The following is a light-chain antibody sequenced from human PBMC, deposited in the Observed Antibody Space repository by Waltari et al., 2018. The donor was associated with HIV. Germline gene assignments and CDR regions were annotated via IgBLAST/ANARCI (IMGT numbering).Light chain of an antibody. CDR3: QMWESGSDHPGV. CDR1: NIGSKG. J-gene: IGLJ1*01. CDR2: YDG. Sequence: SSVVTQPPSVSVAPGKTATITCGGSNIGSKGVHWYQQKPGQAPVLVICYDGERHSGIPERFSGYKSGNTATLTSSRVEVGDEADYYCQMWESGSDHPGVFGAGTKVTVL. V-gene: IGLV3-21*01.